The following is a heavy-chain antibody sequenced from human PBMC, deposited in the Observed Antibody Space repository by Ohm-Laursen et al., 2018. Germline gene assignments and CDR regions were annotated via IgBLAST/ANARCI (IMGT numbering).Heavy chain of an antibody. V-gene: IGHV1-2*02. J-gene: IGHJ4*02. CDR2: INPNSGGT. CDR3: AEDGICLVVFSPPPLDY. Sequence: ASVKVSCKASGYTFTGYYMHWVRQAPGQGLEWMGWINPNSGGTNYAQKFQGRVTMTRDTSISTAYMELSRLRSDDTAVYYCAEDGICLVVFSPPPLDYWGQGTLVTVSS. CDR1: GYTFTGYY. D-gene: IGHD3-3*02.